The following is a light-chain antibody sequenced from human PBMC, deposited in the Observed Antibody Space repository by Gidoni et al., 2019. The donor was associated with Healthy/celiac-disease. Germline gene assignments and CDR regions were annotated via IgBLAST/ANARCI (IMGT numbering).Light chain of an antibody. CDR2: GNS. Sequence: QSVLTQPPSVSGAPGQRVTISCTWSRSNIGAGYDVHWYQQRPGTAPKPLIYGNSNRPSGVPDRFSGSKSGTSASLAITGLQAEDEADYYCQSYDSSLSGFVVFGGGTKLTVL. V-gene: IGLV1-40*01. CDR3: QSYDSSLSGFVV. CDR1: RSNIGAGYD. J-gene: IGLJ2*01.